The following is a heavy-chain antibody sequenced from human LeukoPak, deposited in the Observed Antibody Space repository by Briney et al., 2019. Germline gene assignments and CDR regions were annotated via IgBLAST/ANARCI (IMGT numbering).Heavy chain of an antibody. CDR2: IYPGDSDT. CDR1: GYRFISYW. V-gene: IGHV5-51*01. D-gene: IGHD3-22*01. J-gene: IGHJ3*02. Sequence: GESLKISCKTSGYRFISYWIVWVRQMPGKGLEWMGIIYPGDSDTRYSPSFQGKVTISADKSISTAYLQWSSLKASDTAMYYCARQPMGGYYDSSGYPTDAFDIWGQGTMVTVSS. CDR3: ARQPMGGYYDSSGYPTDAFDI.